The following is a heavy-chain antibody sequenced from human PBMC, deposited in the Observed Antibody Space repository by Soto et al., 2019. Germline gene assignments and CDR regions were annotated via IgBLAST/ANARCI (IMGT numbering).Heavy chain of an antibody. CDR3: ARGVGGLDYYYGMDV. CDR2: IYHSGST. CDR1: GGSISSSNW. V-gene: IGHV4-4*02. D-gene: IGHD6-19*01. J-gene: IGHJ6*02. Sequence: SETLSLTCAVSGGSISSSNWWSWVRQPPGKGLEWIGEIYHSGSTNYNPSLKSRVTISVDKSKNQFSLKLSSVTAADTAVYYCARGVGGLDYYYGMDVWGQGTTVTVSS.